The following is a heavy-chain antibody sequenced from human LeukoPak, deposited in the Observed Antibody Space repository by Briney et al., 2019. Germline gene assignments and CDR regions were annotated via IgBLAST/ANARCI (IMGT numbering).Heavy chain of an antibody. D-gene: IGHD1-20*01. J-gene: IGHJ4*02. V-gene: IGHV1-18*01. Sequence: ASVKVSCKASGYTFTSYGIIWVRQAPGQGLEWMGWISTYNGNTNCAQKIQGRVIMTTDTSTSTAYMELRSLRSDDTAVYYCARDGSYNWPPNYYFDYWGQGTLVTVSS. CDR1: GYTFTSYG. CDR3: ARDGSYNWPPNYYFDY. CDR2: ISTYNGNT.